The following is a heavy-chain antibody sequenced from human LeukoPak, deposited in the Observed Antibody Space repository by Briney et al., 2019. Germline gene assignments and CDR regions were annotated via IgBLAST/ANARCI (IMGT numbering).Heavy chain of an antibody. V-gene: IGHV3-49*03. CDR2: ISSKVHGGTT. CDR1: GFSFGDYA. J-gene: IGHJ3*02. CDR3: TRESGWTDYKNHAFNI. Sequence: PGRSPRLSCIASGFSFGDYAMNWFRQAPGQGLEWVSFISSKVHGGTTEYAPSVRGRFTISRDDYKSIAYLEMSVLKTEDTAVYYCTRESGWTDYKNHAFNIWRQGTMVTVSS. D-gene: IGHD4-11*01.